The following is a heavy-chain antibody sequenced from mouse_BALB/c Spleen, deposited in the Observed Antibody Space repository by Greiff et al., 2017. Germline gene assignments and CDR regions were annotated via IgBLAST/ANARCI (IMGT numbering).Heavy chain of an antibody. CDR1: GFTFTDYY. CDR3: ARGLRGYAMDY. D-gene: IGHD2-12*01. J-gene: IGHJ4*01. Sequence: EVMLVESGGGLVQPGGSLRLSCATSGFTFTDYYMSWVRQPPGKALEWLGFIRNKANGYTTEYSASVKGRFTISRDNSQSILYLQMNTLRAEDSATYYCARGLRGYAMDYWGQGTSVTVSS. V-gene: IGHV7-3*02. CDR2: IRNKANGYTT.